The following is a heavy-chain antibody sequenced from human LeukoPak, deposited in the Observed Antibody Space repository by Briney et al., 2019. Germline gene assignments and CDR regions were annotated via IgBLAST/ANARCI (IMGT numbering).Heavy chain of an antibody. J-gene: IGHJ4*02. Sequence: GGSLRLSCAASGFTFSSYSMNWVRQAPGKGLEWVSYISSSGSTIYYADSVKGRFTISRDNAKNSLYLQMNSLRAEDTAVYYCARDLSDWGSIFDYWGQGTLVTVSS. V-gene: IGHV3-48*04. CDR3: ARDLSDWGSIFDY. CDR1: GFTFSSYS. D-gene: IGHD7-27*01. CDR2: ISSSGSTI.